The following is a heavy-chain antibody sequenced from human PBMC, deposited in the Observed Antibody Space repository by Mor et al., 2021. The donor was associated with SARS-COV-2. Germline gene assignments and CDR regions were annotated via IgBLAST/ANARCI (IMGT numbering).Heavy chain of an antibody. D-gene: IGHD6-19*01. J-gene: IGHJ4*02. V-gene: IGHV3-23*01. Sequence: GLEWVSAISGSGGSTYYADSVKGRFTISRDNSKNTLYLQMNSLRAEDTAVYYCAKGDAIAVAGTSDYWGQGTLVTVSS. CDR3: AKGDAIAVAGTSDY. CDR2: ISGSGGST.